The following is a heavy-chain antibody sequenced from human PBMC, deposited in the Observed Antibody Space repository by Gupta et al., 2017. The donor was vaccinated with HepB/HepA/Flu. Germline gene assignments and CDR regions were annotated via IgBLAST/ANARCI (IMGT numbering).Heavy chain of an antibody. V-gene: IGHV3-21*01. CDR1: GFPFSSYT. CDR2: ISSSSTYI. D-gene: IGHD2-21*01. Sequence: EVQLVESGGGLVKPGGSLRLSCAASGFPFSSYTMNWVRQAPGKGLEWVSSISSSSTYIYYADSVKGRFTISRDNAKNSLYLQMNSLRAEDTAVYYCARALLYGGDYYFDYWGQGTLVTVS. J-gene: IGHJ4*02. CDR3: ARALLYGGDYYFDY.